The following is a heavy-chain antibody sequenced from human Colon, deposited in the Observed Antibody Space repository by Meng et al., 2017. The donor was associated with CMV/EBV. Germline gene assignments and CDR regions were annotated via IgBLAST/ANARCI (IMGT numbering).Heavy chain of an antibody. Sequence: SGAAAGFTISEYDVGWIRQAPGKGLEWMAYIGGDAGVTYYAESLKGRFIISRDNARKSLYLQMASLRVEDTAIYYCARGRRDLGFDSWGQGALVTVSS. D-gene: IGHD3-10*01. J-gene: IGHJ4*02. V-gene: IGHV3-11*01. CDR3: ARGRRDLGFDS. CDR1: GFTISEYD. CDR2: IGGDAGVT.